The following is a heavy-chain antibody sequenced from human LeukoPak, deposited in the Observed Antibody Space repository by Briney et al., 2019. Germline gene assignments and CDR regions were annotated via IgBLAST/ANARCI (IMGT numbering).Heavy chain of an antibody. D-gene: IGHD6-13*01. V-gene: IGHV3-23*01. CDR2: FSRSGPDT. J-gene: IGHJ4*02. CDR3: AKGSLGSWYYFDY. Sequence: GGSLSLSCAASGFTFGSSAMSWVRQAPGKGPEWVSTFSRSGPDTYYADSVKGRFTIFRDNSKNTLYLQMNSLRAEDTAVYYCAKGSLGSWYYFDYWGQGTLVTVSS. CDR1: GFTFGSSA.